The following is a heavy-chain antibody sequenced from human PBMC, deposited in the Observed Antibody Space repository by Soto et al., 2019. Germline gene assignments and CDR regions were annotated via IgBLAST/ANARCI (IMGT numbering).Heavy chain of an antibody. CDR3: TRLTMAHEAFEI. D-gene: IGHD3-10*01. Sequence: QVQLEQSGAEVKKPGASVKVSCKASGYTFTSYGISWVRQAPGQGLEWMGWISDYNGKTNYAQKLQGRVTMTTDTPTSTDYMELSSLRPDDTAVYYCTRLTMAHEAFEIWGHGTMVTVSS. J-gene: IGHJ3*02. CDR1: GYTFTSYG. CDR2: ISDYNGKT. V-gene: IGHV1-18*01.